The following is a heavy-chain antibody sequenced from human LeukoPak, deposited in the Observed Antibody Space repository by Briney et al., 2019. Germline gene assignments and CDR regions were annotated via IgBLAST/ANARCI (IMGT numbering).Heavy chain of an antibody. Sequence: SETLSLTCTVSGGSISSYYWGWIRQPPGKGLDWIGYIYYSGSTSYNPSLKSRVTISLDTSKNQFSLKLSSVTAADTAVYYCAISRVGRYYFDYWGQGTLVTVSS. CDR1: GGSISSYY. D-gene: IGHD1-26*01. V-gene: IGHV4-59*08. CDR3: AISRVGRYYFDY. CDR2: IYYSGST. J-gene: IGHJ4*02.